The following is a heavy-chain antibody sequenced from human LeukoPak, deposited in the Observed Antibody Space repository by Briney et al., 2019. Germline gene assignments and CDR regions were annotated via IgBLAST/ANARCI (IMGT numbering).Heavy chain of an antibody. CDR1: GGSISSGDYY. V-gene: IGHV4-30-4*08. Sequence: SEALSLTCTVSGGSISSGDYYWSWIRQPPGKGLEWIGYIYYSGSTYYNPSLKSRVTISVDTSKNQFSLKLSSVTAADTAVYYCARVIVVVPAAKVYDAFDIWGQGTMVTVSS. D-gene: IGHD2-2*01. J-gene: IGHJ3*02. CDR3: ARVIVVVPAAKVYDAFDI. CDR2: IYYSGST.